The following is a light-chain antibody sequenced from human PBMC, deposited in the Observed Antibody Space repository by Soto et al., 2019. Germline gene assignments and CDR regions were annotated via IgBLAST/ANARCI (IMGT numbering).Light chain of an antibody. V-gene: IGKV3-15*01. CDR3: QQYDKWPRT. CDR1: QSVSSTY. Sequence: EIVLTQSPGTLSLSPGERATLSCRTSQSVSSTYLAWYQQKPGQAPRLLIYGASARATGIPDRFSGGGSGAEYTLTISSLQSEDFAVYYCQQYDKWPRTFGQGTRLEIK. CDR2: GAS. J-gene: IGKJ5*01.